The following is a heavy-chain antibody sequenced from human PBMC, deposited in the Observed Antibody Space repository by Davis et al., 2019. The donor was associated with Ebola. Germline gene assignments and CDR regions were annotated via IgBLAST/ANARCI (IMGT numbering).Heavy chain of an antibody. CDR2: VILKSGAT. V-gene: IGHV1-2*06. CDR1: AYTFTAYN. J-gene: IGHJ4*02. CDR3: ARGHNYAHEY. D-gene: IGHD4-11*01. Sequence: ASVKVSCKASAYTFTAYNIHWMRQPPGQGLEWLGRVILKSGATNYAQKFQGRVTITRDTSISTVYMELSSLRYDDTADYYCARGHNYAHEYWGQGTLVTVSS.